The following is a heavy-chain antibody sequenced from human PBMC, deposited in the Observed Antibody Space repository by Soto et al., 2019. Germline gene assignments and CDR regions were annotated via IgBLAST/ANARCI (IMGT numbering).Heavy chain of an antibody. CDR3: ARDRRSIAARPGRLNWFDP. Sequence: SETLSLTCTVSGGSISSYYWSWIRQPAGKGLEWIGRIYTSGSTNYNPSLKSRVTMSVDTSKNQFSRKLSSVTAADTAVYYCARDRRSIAARPGRLNWFDPWGQGPLVTVSS. CDR2: IYTSGST. J-gene: IGHJ5*02. D-gene: IGHD6-6*01. CDR1: GGSISSYY. V-gene: IGHV4-4*07.